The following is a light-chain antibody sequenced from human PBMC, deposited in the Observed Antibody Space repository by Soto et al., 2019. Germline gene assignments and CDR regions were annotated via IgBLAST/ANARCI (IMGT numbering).Light chain of an antibody. CDR3: QQYNNWPLT. CDR2: GAS. CDR1: QSVSSN. V-gene: IGKV3-15*01. J-gene: IGKJ4*01. Sequence: EIGMTQSPATLSVSPGERATLSCSASQSVSSNLAWYQQKPGQAPRLLIYGASTRATGIPARFSGSGSGTEFTLTISSLHSEDFAVYYCQQYNNWPLTFGGGTKVEIK.